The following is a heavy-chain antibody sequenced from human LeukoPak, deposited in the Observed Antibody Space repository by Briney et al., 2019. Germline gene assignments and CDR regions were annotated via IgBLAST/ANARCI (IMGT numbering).Heavy chain of an antibody. J-gene: IGHJ4*02. D-gene: IGHD5-18*01. V-gene: IGHV3-74*01. CDR2: INGDGSSI. CDR1: GFTLSDYY. Sequence: AGGSLRLSCAASGFTLSDYYMHWLRQVPGKGLVWVSHINGDGSSIGYADSVKGRFTISRDNAKNTLYLHLNSLRAEDTAVYYSSRGKYNYACDGWGQGTLVTVSS. CDR3: SRGKYNYACDG.